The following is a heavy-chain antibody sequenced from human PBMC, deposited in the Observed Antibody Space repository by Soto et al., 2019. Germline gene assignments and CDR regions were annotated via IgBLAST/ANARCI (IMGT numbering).Heavy chain of an antibody. V-gene: IGHV3-30*18. CDR3: AKSTYCNGGSCFPQY. CDR2: ISYDGSDQ. Sequence: QVQVEEFGGGVVQPGRSLRLSCAGPTFTFSDFGFHWVRQAPGKGLEWVAMISYDGSDQYYGDSVQGRFTIYRDDSKNTVYLQMNSLRAEXTAMYYCAKSTYCNGGSCFPQYWGPGTLVTVSS. CDR1: TFTFSDFG. D-gene: IGHD2-15*01. J-gene: IGHJ4*02.